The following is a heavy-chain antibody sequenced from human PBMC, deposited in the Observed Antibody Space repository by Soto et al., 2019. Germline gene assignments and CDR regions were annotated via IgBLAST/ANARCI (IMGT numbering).Heavy chain of an antibody. J-gene: IGHJ6*02. CDR3: ARRAILGYCSSTSCYARDYYYGMDV. D-gene: IGHD2-2*01. Sequence: GESLKISCKGSGYSFTSYWISWVRQMPVKGLEWMGRIDPSDSYTNYSPSFQGHVTISADKSISTAYLQWSSLKASDTAMYYCARRAILGYCSSTSCYARDYYYGMDVWGQGTTVTVSS. V-gene: IGHV5-10-1*01. CDR2: IDPSDSYT. CDR1: GYSFTSYW.